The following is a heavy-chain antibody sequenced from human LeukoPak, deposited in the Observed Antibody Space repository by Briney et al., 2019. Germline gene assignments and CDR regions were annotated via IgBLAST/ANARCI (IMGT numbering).Heavy chain of an antibody. J-gene: IGHJ4*02. V-gene: IGHV1-2*02. CDR3: TRGGSTPTTGWYD. CDR1: GYTFTGYY. D-gene: IGHD6-19*01. CDR2: INPNSGDT. Sequence: ASVRVSCKTSGYTFTGYYMHWVRQAPGQGLEWLGWINPNSGDTTFAQKFQGRVTMTRVTSISTAYMELSRGRSDDTAVYYCTRGGSTPTTGWYDWGQGTLVTVSS.